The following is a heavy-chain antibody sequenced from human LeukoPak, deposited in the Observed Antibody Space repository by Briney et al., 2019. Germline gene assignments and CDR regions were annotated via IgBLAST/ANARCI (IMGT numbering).Heavy chain of an antibody. CDR3: ARVASGYGPFDY. Sequence: SETLSLTCAVYGGSFSGYYWSWIRQPPGKGLEWIGEINHSGSTNYNPSLKSRVTISVDTSKNQFSLKLSSVTAADTAVYYCARVASGYGPFDYWGQGTLVTVSS. D-gene: IGHD5-12*01. CDR1: GGSFSGYY. J-gene: IGHJ4*02. V-gene: IGHV4-34*01. CDR2: INHSGST.